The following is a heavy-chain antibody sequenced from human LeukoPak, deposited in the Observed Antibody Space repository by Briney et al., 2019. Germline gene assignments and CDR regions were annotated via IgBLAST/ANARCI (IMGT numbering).Heavy chain of an antibody. CDR2: IIPIFGTA. Sequence: GSSVKASCKASGGTFSSYAIIWVRQAPGQGLEWMGGIIPIFGTANYAQKFQGRVTITADESTSTAYMELTSLRSEDTAVYYCARGKRYSSGWYTQLGVGWFDPWGQGTLVTVSS. V-gene: IGHV1-69*01. CDR1: GGTFSSYA. D-gene: IGHD6-19*01. CDR3: ARGKRYSSGWYTQLGVGWFDP. J-gene: IGHJ5*02.